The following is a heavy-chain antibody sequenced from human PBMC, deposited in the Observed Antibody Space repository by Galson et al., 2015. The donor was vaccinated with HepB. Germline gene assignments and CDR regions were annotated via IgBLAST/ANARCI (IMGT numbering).Heavy chain of an antibody. CDR1: GFTFRIHG. CDR3: VREGNLYDYWSGLDY. Sequence: SLRLSCAASGFTFRIHGMNWVRQAPGKGLEWVASIWSDGSNKYYADSVKGRFTISRDNSKNALYLQMNSLGAEDTAVYHCVREGNLYDYWSGLDYWGQGTLVTVSS. J-gene: IGHJ4*02. V-gene: IGHV3-33*01. D-gene: IGHD3-3*01. CDR2: IWSDGSNK.